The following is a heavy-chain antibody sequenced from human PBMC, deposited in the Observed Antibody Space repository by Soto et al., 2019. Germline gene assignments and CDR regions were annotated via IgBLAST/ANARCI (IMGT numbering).Heavy chain of an antibody. D-gene: IGHD3-9*01. CDR3: AKVPPAAYYDILTGFDY. J-gene: IGHJ4*02. V-gene: IGHV3-23*01. CDR1: GFTFSSYA. CDR2: ISGSGGST. Sequence: GGSLRLSCAASGFTFSSYAMSWVRQAPGKGLEWVSAISGSGGSTYYADSVKGRFTISRDNSKNTLYLQMNSLRAEDTAVYYCAKVPPAAYYDILTGFDYWGQGTLVTVSS.